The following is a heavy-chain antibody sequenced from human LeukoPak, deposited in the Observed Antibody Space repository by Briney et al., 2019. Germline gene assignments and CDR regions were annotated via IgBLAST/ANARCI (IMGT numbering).Heavy chain of an antibody. Sequence: GGSLRLSCAASGFTFSSYAMSWVRQAPGKGLEWVSAISRSCGSTYYADSVKGRFTISRDNSKNTLYLQMNSLRAEDTAVYYCAKGQVTYYYDSSGYYHFDYWGQGTLVTVSS. D-gene: IGHD3-22*01. V-gene: IGHV3-23*01. CDR1: GFTFSSYA. J-gene: IGHJ4*02. CDR3: AKGQVTYYYDSSGYYHFDY. CDR2: ISRSCGST.